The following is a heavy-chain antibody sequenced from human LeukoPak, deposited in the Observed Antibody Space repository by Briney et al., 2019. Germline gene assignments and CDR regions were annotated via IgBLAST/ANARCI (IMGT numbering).Heavy chain of an antibody. CDR2: ISSSGSTI. Sequence: GGSLRLSCAASGFTFSSYWMSWVRQVPGKGLEWVSYISSSGSTIYYADSVKGRFTISRDNAKNSLYLQMNSLRAEDTAVYYCAELGITMIGGVWGKGTTVTISS. CDR1: GFTFSSYW. J-gene: IGHJ6*04. V-gene: IGHV3-48*04. CDR3: AELGITMIGGV. D-gene: IGHD3-10*02.